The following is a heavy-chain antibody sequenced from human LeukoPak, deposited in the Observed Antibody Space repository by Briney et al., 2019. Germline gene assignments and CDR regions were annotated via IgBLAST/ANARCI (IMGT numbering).Heavy chain of an antibody. CDR3: AREPTTTHDALDI. V-gene: IGHV3-21*01. Sequence: GGSLRLSCATSGFTFSSYNMNWVRQAPGKGLEWVSATSVRTNNRYHADSVKGRFTISRDNAKNSLYLQMTSLRAEDTAVYYCAREPTTTHDALDIWGPGTMDTVSS. CDR2: TSVRTNNR. CDR1: GFTFSSYN. J-gene: IGHJ3*02. D-gene: IGHD4-11*01.